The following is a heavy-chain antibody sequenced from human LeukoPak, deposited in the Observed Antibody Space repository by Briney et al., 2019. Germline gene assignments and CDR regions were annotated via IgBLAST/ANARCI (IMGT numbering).Heavy chain of an antibody. Sequence: GGSLRLSCAASGFTFSSYAMHWVRQAPGKGLEWVAVISYDGSNKYYADSVKGRFTISRDNSKNTLYLQMNSLRVDDTALYHCARDSAAWPNIYWYFDLWGRGTLVTVSS. CDR2: ISYDGSNK. CDR3: ARDSAAWPNIYWYFDL. D-gene: IGHD2/OR15-2a*01. J-gene: IGHJ2*01. V-gene: IGHV3-30*04. CDR1: GFTFSSYA.